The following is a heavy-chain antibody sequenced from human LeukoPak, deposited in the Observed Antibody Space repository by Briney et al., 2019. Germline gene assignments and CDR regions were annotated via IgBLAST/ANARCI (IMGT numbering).Heavy chain of an antibody. CDR1: GYTFTGYY. Sequence: ASVKVSCKASGYTFTGYYMHWVRQAPGQGLEWMGWINPNSGGTNYAQKFQGRVTRTRDTSISTAYMELSRLRSDDTAVYYCARTCSSTSCFDYWGQGTLVTVSS. V-gene: IGHV1-2*02. CDR3: ARTCSSTSCFDY. D-gene: IGHD2-2*01. CDR2: INPNSGGT. J-gene: IGHJ4*02.